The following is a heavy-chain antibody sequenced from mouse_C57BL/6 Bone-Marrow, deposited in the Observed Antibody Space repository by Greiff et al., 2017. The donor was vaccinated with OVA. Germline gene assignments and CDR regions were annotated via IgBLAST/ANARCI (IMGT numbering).Heavy chain of an antibody. Sequence: VQLQQSGAELVRPGTSVKMSCKASGYTFTNYWIGWAKQRPGHGLEWIGDIYPGGGYPNYNEKFKGKATLTADKSSSTAYMQFSSQTSEDSAVYYCAKGDGCNGLAWFAYWGQGTLVTVSA. CDR2: IYPGGGYP. CDR3: AKGDGCNGLAWFAY. V-gene: IGHV1-63*01. CDR1: GYTFTNYW. D-gene: IGHD2-3*01. J-gene: IGHJ3*01.